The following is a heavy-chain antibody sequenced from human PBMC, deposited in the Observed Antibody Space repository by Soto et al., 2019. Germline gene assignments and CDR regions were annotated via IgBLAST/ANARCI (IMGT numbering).Heavy chain of an antibody. Sequence: QVQQLESGPGLVNPWDTLSLTSTVSGAYVSDFSWSWIRHPARKGLKALGRITVNGITQYTPSFRRRVTMSIDTSRNQFSLNLQCATAADTALYYCARERGENWTYEAHWGQGTLVTVSS. J-gene: IGHJ1*01. V-gene: IGHV4-4*07. CDR1: GAYVSDFS. CDR2: ITVNGIT. CDR3: ARERGENWTYEAH. D-gene: IGHD1-7*01.